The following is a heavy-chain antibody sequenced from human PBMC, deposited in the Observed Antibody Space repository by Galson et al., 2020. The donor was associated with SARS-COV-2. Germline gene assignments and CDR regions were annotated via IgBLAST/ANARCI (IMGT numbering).Heavy chain of an antibody. V-gene: IGHV5-51*01. CDR2: IYPGDSDT. J-gene: IGHJ4*02. CDR3: ARHGGEY. Sequence: GESLKISCKGSGYSITSYRIGWVRQMPGQGLEWMGIIYPGDSDTRYSPSFQVQVTTSADKSTSTAYLQLRRLKATDAAMYYCARHGGEYWGQGTLVTVSS. D-gene: IGHD2-15*01. CDR1: GYSITSYR.